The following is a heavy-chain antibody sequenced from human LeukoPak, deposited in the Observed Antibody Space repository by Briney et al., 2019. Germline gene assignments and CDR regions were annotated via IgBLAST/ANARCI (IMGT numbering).Heavy chain of an antibody. D-gene: IGHD3-3*01. CDR2: IKQDGSEK. J-gene: IGHJ6*02. V-gene: IGHV3-7*01. CDR1: GFIFSNYG. Sequence: PGGSLRLSCAASGFIFSNYGMNWVRQAPGKGLEWVANIKQDGSEKYYVDSVKGRFTISRDNAKNSLYLQMNSLRAEDTAVYYCARSNYDPFRQGHYYYGMDVWGQGTTVTVSS. CDR3: ARSNYDPFRQGHYYYGMDV.